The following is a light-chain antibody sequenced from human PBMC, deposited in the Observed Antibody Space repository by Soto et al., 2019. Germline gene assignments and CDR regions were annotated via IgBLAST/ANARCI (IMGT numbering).Light chain of an antibody. CDR2: GAS. Sequence: EIVLAQSPGTLSLSPGEIATLSCRASQSVSSSYLAWYQQKPGQAPRLLIYGASSRATGIPDRFSGSGSGTDFTLTISSLQPEDFATYYCQEASRIPITFGQGTRLEIK. CDR1: QSVSSSY. CDR3: QEASRIPIT. V-gene: IGKV3-20*01. J-gene: IGKJ5*01.